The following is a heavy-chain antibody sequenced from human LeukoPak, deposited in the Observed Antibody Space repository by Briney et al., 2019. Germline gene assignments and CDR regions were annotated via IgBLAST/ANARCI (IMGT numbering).Heavy chain of an antibody. CDR1: GYTFTSYG. D-gene: IGHD3-22*01. Sequence: GASVKVSCKASGYTFTSYGISWVRQAPGQGLEWMGWISAYNGNTNYAQKLQGRVTMTTDTSTSTAYMELRSLRSDDTAVCYCARTDSSGCYYPPVFDYWGQGTLVTVSS. CDR3: ARTDSSGCYYPPVFDY. V-gene: IGHV1-18*01. J-gene: IGHJ4*02. CDR2: ISAYNGNT.